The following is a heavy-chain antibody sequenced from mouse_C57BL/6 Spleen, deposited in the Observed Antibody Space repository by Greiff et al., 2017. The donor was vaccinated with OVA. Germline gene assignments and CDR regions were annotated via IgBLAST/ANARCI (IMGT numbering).Heavy chain of an antibody. Sequence: VKLQQPGAELVRPGSSVKLSCKASGYTFTSYWMDWVKQRPGQGLEWIGNIYPSDSETHYNQKFKDKATLTVGKSSSTAYMQLSSLTSEDSAVYYCARHSSGTYYFDYWGQGTTLTVSS. CDR3: ARHSSGTYYFDY. V-gene: IGHV1-61*01. J-gene: IGHJ2*01. CDR1: GYTFTSYW. CDR2: IYPSDSET. D-gene: IGHD3-2*02.